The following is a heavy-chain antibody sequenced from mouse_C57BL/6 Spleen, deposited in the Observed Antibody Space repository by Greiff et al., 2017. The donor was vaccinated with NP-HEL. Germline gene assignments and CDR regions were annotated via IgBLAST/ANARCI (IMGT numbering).Heavy chain of an antibody. D-gene: IGHD4-1*01. CDR3: ARFNWDGDYYAMDY. V-gene: IGHV3-8*01. CDR1: GYSFTSDY. CDR2: ISHSGST. J-gene: IGHJ4*01. Sequence: VQLKESGPGLVKPSQTLSLTCSATGYSFTSDYWNWIRKFPGNKLEYMGYISHSGSTYYNPSLKSRISITRDTSKNQYYLQLNSVTTEDTATYYCARFNWDGDYYAMDYWGQGTSVTVSS.